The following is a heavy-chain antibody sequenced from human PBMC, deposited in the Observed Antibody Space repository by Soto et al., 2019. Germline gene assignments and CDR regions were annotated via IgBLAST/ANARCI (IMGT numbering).Heavy chain of an antibody. CDR2: IIPIFGTA. J-gene: IGHJ6*02. CDR1: GGTFSSYA. V-gene: IGHV1-69*13. CDR3: ASNREYSSSWYQAYYHYVMAV. Sequence: ASVKVSCKASGGTFSSYAISWGRQAPGQGLEWMGGIIPIFGTANYAQKFQGRVTITADESTSTAYMELSSLRSEDTAVYYCASNREYSSSWYQAYYHYVMAVWGQGTTVTGSS. D-gene: IGHD6-13*01.